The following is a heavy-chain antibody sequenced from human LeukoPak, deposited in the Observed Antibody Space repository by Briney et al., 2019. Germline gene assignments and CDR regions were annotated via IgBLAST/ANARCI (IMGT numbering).Heavy chain of an antibody. CDR2: ISAYNGNT. Sequence: ASVKVSCKASGYTFTSYGISWVRQAPGQGLEWMGWISAYNGNTNYAQKLQGRVTMTTGTSTSTAYMELRSLRSEDTAVYYCARGGHYDFWSGYYYDAFDIWGQGTMVTVSS. J-gene: IGHJ3*02. D-gene: IGHD3-3*01. V-gene: IGHV1-18*01. CDR3: ARGGHYDFWSGYYYDAFDI. CDR1: GYTFTSYG.